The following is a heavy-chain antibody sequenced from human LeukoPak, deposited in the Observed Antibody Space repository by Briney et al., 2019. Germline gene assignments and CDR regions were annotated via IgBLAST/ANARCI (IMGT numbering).Heavy chain of an antibody. D-gene: IGHD3-22*01. CDR1: GFTFSSYW. J-gene: IGHJ4*02. V-gene: IGHV3-7*03. CDR3: ARDSAYYDSSGYYSVQDY. Sequence: GGSLRLSCAASGFTFSSYWMSWVRQAPGKGLEWVANIKQDGSEKYYVDSVKGRFTISRDNAKNSLYLQMNSLRAEDTAVYYCARDSAYYDSSGYYSVQDYWGQGTLVTVSS. CDR2: IKQDGSEK.